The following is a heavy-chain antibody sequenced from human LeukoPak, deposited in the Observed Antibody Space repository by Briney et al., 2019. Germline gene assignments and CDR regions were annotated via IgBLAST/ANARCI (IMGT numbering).Heavy chain of an antibody. D-gene: IGHD3-3*01. CDR1: GFTLSSYA. CDR2: VSSSGGST. J-gene: IGHJ1*01. Sequence: PGGSLRLSCAASGFTLSSYAMSWVRQAPGKGLEWVSGVSSSGGSTYYTDSVKGRFTISRDNSKNTLYLQMNSLRAEDTAVYYCAKASIFGDTKYFQHWGQGTLVTVSS. CDR3: AKASIFGDTKYFQH. V-gene: IGHV3-23*01.